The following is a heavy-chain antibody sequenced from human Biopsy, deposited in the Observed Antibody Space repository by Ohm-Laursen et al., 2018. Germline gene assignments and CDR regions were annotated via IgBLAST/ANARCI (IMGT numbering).Heavy chain of an antibody. CDR2: ISTYNDDT. J-gene: IGHJ3*02. V-gene: IGHV1-18*04. D-gene: IGHD3-3*01. Sequence: VASVKVSCKTSGYTFTAYGISWVRQAPGHGLEWMGWISTYNDDTNIAQKFQGRVSMTTDTSTRTAYMELRSLRSGDTAIYFRARDPGYDFWSGSDPFDIWGQGTLVTVS. CDR1: GYTFTAYG. CDR3: ARDPGYDFWSGSDPFDI.